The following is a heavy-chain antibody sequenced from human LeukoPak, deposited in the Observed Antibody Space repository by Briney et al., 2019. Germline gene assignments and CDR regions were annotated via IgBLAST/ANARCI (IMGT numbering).Heavy chain of an antibody. J-gene: IGHJ4*02. Sequence: PGGSLRLSCAASGFTFSNFLMTWVRQAPGKGLEWVASISQEGSQRYNVDSAKGRFTISRDNAKNSLYLQMNSLRDEDTAIYYCARDPDRRSDYWGQGTLVTVSS. V-gene: IGHV3-7*01. D-gene: IGHD1-14*01. CDR3: ARDPDRRSDY. CDR1: GFTFSNFL. CDR2: ISQEGSQR.